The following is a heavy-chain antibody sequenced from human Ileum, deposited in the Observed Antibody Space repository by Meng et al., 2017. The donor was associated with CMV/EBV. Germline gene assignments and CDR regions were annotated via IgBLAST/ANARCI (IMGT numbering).Heavy chain of an antibody. CDR1: GDTFTSYT. V-gene: IGHV1-69*12. CDR3: ATSGRGPRYYFDY. CDR2: ISPVFRTS. D-gene: IGHD1-14*01. Sequence: QDQSVESGAEMKKPGSSVKVSCKASGDTFTSYTISWVRQAPGQGLEWMGVISPVFRTSNYAQKLQGRLTITADESTSTAYMELSSLTSEDTAVYYCATSGRGPRYYFDYWGQGTLVTVSS. J-gene: IGHJ4*02.